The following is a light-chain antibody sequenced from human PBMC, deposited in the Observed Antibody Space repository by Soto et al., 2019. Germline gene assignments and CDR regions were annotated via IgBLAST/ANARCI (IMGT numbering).Light chain of an antibody. V-gene: IGKV1-13*02. CDR3: QQLNSYPFT. J-gene: IGKJ5*01. Sequence: AIQLTQSPSSLSASVGDRVSITCRASQGISSALAWYQHKPGKPPKILIYDASSVQSGVPSRFSGSESGTECTLTISSLQPEDFATYYCQQLNSYPFTFGQGTRLEIK. CDR2: DAS. CDR1: QGISSA.